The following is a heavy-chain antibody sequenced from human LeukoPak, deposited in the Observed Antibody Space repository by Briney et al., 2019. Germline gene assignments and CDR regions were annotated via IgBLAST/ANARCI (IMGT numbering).Heavy chain of an antibody. CDR1: GGSFSGYY. J-gene: IGHJ4*02. CDR2: INHSGST. Sequence: PSETLSLTCAVYGGSFSGYYWSWIRQPPGKGLEWIGEINHSGSTNYNPSLKSRVTISVDTSKNQFSLKLSSVTAADTAVYYCAREESGPVRGVSAYWGQGTLVTVSS. CDR3: AREESGPVRGVSAY. D-gene: IGHD3-10*01. V-gene: IGHV4-34*01.